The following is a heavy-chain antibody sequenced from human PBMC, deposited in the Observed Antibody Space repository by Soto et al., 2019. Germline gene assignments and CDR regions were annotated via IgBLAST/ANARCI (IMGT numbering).Heavy chain of an antibody. J-gene: IGHJ4*02. CDR1: GGTFSSYT. CDR2: IIPILGIA. Sequence: QVQLVQSGAEVKKPGSSVKVSCKASGGTFSSYTISWVRQAPGQGLEWVGRIIPILGIANYAQKFQGRVTITADKSTSTAYMELSSLRSEDTAVYYCARDLGEQLAGEDYWGQGTLVTVSS. D-gene: IGHD6-6*01. CDR3: ARDLGEQLAGEDY. V-gene: IGHV1-69*08.